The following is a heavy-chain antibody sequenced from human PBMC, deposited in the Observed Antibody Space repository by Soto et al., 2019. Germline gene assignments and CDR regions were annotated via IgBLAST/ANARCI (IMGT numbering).Heavy chain of an antibody. CDR3: ASSHSGFDY. CDR1: GGTFSSYA. V-gene: IGHV1-69*13. J-gene: IGHJ4*02. CDR2: MIPIFGTA. D-gene: IGHD2-15*01. Sequence: SVKVSWKASGGTFSSYAISWVRQAPGQGLEWMGGMIPIFGTANYAQKFQGRVTTTADDSTSTAYMELSSLRSEDTAVYYCASSHSGFDYWGQGTLVTVSS.